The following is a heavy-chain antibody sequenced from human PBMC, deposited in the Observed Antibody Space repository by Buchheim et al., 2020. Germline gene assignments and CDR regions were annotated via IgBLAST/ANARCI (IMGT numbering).Heavy chain of an antibody. Sequence: QVQLVESGGGVVQPGRSLRLSCAASGFTFSSYGMHWVRQAPGKGLEWVAVISYDGSNKYYADSVKGRFTISRDNSKKKLDLQMNSLRAEDTAVYYCAKDGVLETYYFDYWGQGTL. CDR1: GFTFSSYG. CDR3: AKDGVLETYYFDY. J-gene: IGHJ4*02. V-gene: IGHV3-30*18. CDR2: ISYDGSNK. D-gene: IGHD3-16*01.